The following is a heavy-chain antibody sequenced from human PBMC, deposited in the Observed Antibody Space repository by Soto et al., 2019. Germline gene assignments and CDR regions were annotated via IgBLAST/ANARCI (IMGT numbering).Heavy chain of an antibody. CDR2: IYFSGET. CDR3: ARGLQVYGTYYFDH. Sequence: QVQLQESGPRLVKPSGTLSLTCTVSADSLTRGSYYWTWIRQPPGKGLEWIGEIYFSGETKYNPSLNSRASMSIDTSRNQFSLRLTSVSAADTAGYFCARGLQVYGTYYFDHWGQGILVTVSS. D-gene: IGHD2-8*01. V-gene: IGHV4-61*01. CDR1: ADSLTRGSYY. J-gene: IGHJ4*02.